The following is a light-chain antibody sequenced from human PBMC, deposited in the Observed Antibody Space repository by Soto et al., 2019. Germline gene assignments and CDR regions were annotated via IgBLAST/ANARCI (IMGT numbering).Light chain of an antibody. V-gene: IGKV1-39*01. CDR2: DAS. CDR3: QQTYSTPWT. J-gene: IGKJ1*01. Sequence: DIQMTQSPFSLSASVGDRVTVTCRASQTVSNYLNWYQQKPGKAPNLLIHDASTLQRGVPSRFSGSGSGTEFTLTTSRLQPEDFATYFCQQTYSTPWTFGQGTRVEVK. CDR1: QTVSNY.